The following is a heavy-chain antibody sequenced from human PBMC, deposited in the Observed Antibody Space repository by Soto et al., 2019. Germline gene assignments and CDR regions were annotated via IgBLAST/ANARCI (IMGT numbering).Heavy chain of an antibody. Sequence: QVQLVQSGAEVKKPGASVKVSCKASGYTFTTYDINWVRQATGQGLEWMGWMSPNSDSTGFAQKFKGRVTVTRNTSMSTAYMELSSRRSEDTAVYYCARGVAAGVDYWGQGTLVTVSS. CDR2: MSPNSDST. CDR3: ARGVAAGVDY. CDR1: GYTFTTYD. J-gene: IGHJ4*02. V-gene: IGHV1-8*01. D-gene: IGHD6-13*01.